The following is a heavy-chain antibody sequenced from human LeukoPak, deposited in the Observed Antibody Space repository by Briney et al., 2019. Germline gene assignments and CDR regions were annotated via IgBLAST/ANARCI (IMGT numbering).Heavy chain of an antibody. Sequence: GGSLRLSCAASGFTFSDYYMSWIRQAPGKGLEWVSYISSSGSTIYYADSVKGRFTISRDNAKNSLYLQMNSLRAEDTAVYYCARGSYWPYYVEGAFDIWGQGTMVTVSS. V-gene: IGHV3-11*04. CDR3: ARGSYWPYYVEGAFDI. J-gene: IGHJ3*02. CDR1: GFTFSDYY. D-gene: IGHD3-10*02. CDR2: ISSSGSTI.